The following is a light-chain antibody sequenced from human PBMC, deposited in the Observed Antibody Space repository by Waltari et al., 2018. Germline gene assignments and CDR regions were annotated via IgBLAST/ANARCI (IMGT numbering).Light chain of an antibody. CDR3: STWDDSLNGWV. CDR2: SNY. J-gene: IGLJ3*02. Sequence: QSVLTQPPSASGTPGQRVTLSCSGSRSNIGSHTVNWYQHLPGTAPNLLIYSNYQRPSGVPDRFSGSKSGTSASLAISGLQSEDEADYYCSTWDDSLNGWVFGGGTKLTVL. CDR1: RSNIGSHT. V-gene: IGLV1-44*01.